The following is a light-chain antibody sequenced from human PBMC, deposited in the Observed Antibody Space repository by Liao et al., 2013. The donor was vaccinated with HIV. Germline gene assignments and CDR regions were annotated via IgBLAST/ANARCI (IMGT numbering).Light chain of an antibody. CDR2: YDS. CDR3: QAWDTSTAV. CDR1: NVGSTS. Sequence: SYELTQPPSVSVAPGKTAGISCGGNNVGSTSVHWYQQKPGQAPVLVIYYDSDRPSGIPERFSGSNSGNTATLTISGTQAIDEADYYCQAWDTSTAVFGGGTKLTVL. V-gene: IGLV3-21*01. J-gene: IGLJ3*02.